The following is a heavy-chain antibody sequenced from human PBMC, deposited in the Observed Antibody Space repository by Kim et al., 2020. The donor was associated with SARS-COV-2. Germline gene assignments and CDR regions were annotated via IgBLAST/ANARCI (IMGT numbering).Heavy chain of an antibody. CDR2: K. CDR3: ARDLSGYYGMDV. J-gene: IGHJ6*02. V-gene: IGHV3-33*01. D-gene: IGHD3-10*01. Sequence: KDYEDSVKSRFTISRDNSKKTLYLQMNSLRAEDTAVYYCARDLSGYYGMDVWGQGTTVTVSS.